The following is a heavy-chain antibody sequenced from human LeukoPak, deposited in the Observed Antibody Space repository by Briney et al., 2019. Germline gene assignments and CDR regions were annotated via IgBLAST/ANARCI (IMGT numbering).Heavy chain of an antibody. J-gene: IGHJ1*01. D-gene: IGHD3-3*01. CDR3: ARDSSDFRSLIPH. CDR2: IWYDGSNK. CDR1: GFTFSSYG. Sequence: GGSLRLSCAASGFTFSSYGMHWVRQAPGKGLEWVAVIWYDGSNKYYADSVKGRFTISRDNSKNTLYLQMNSLRAEDTAVYYCARDSSDFRSLIPHWGQGTLVTVSS. V-gene: IGHV3-33*01.